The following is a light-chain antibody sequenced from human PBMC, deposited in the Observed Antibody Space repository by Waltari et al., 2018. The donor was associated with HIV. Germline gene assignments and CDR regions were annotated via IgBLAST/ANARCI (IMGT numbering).Light chain of an antibody. CDR1: IDIVTSSHH. V-gene: IGLV7-46*01. J-gene: IGLJ2*01. CDR3: LLSFGGGHVA. CDR2: DTS. Sequence: QAVVTQEPSLTVSPGETVTLTCGSTIDIVTSSHHPYWFQKKPGQAPRTLIPDTSHMNSWTPARFSGALFGGKAALTLSGAQPEDEAEYYCLLSFGGGHVAFGGGTKLTVL.